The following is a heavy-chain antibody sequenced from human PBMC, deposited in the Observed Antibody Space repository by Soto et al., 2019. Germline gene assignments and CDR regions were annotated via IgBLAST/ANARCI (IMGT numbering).Heavy chain of an antibody. CDR2: IYYSGST. CDR1: GGSISSYY. V-gene: IGHV4-59*01. J-gene: IGHJ5*02. Sequence: SETLSLTCTVSGGSISSYYWSWIRQPPGKGLEWIGYIYYSGSTNYNPSLKSRVTISVDTSKNQFSLKLSSVTAADTAVYYCARENIVVVPAAIWFDPWGQGTLVTVSS. D-gene: IGHD2-2*01. CDR3: ARENIVVVPAAIWFDP.